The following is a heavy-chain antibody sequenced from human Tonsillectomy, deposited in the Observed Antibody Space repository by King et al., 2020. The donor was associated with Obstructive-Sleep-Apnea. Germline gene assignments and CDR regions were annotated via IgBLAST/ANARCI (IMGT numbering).Heavy chain of an antibody. CDR1: GGSFSGYY. Sequence: VQLQQWGAGLLKPSETLSLTCAVYGGSFSGYYWTWVRQPPGKGLEWIGEINQGGSTNYNPSLKSRVTISVDTSKNQFSLKLSSVTAADTAVYYCASPYGSSTNCYENWFDPWGQGTLVTVSS. V-gene: IGHV4-34*01. D-gene: IGHD2-2*01. CDR3: ASPYGSSTNCYENWFDP. CDR2: INQGGST. J-gene: IGHJ5*02.